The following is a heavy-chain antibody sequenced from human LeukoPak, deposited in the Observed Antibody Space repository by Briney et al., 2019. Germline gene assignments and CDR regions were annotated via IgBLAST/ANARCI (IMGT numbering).Heavy chain of an antibody. J-gene: IGHJ4*02. CDR3: ARQHCAGGTYYDDRGFFDF. Sequence: SVKVSCKASGGTFSTDAINWIRQAPGQGLEWMGGFIPRFGTTFYAQKFQGRVTLVADKSTNAAFMEVSSLTSDDTAVYYCARQHCAGGTYYDDRGFFDFWGQGTLVTVSS. CDR1: GGTFSTDA. CDR2: FIPRFGTT. D-gene: IGHD1-26*01. V-gene: IGHV1-69*06.